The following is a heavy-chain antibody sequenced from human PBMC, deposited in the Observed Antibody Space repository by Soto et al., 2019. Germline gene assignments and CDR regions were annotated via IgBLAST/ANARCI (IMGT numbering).Heavy chain of an antibody. CDR2: IYDKGST. D-gene: IGHD5-18*01. V-gene: IGHV4-61*01. Sequence: QVQLQESGPGLGKPSETLSLTCTVSGGSVGSGTYYWTWLRQPPGKGLEWMGYIYDKGSTSSNPSPQSRGSISADASKKNLFLKLNSLAPADTAVYYCARDHNTSMSGDAVDIWGQGTLVTVSS. CDR3: ARDHNTSMSGDAVDI. CDR1: GGSVGSGTYY. J-gene: IGHJ3*02.